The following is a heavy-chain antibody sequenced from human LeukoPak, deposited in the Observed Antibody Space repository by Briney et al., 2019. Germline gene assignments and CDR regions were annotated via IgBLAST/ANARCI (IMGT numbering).Heavy chain of an antibody. CDR1: GFTFSGSA. J-gene: IGHJ4*02. V-gene: IGHV3-73*01. D-gene: IGHD2-2*01. CDR3: TRPLSSTSVVPTLIR. Sequence: GGSLRPSCAATGFTFSGSAMQWVRQASGRGRGGVGRIRSKSNSYATAYAASVKGRFTISRDDSKNTAYLQMNSLKTEDSAVYYCTRPLSSTSVVPTLIRWGQGTLVAVSS. CDR2: IRSKSNSYAT.